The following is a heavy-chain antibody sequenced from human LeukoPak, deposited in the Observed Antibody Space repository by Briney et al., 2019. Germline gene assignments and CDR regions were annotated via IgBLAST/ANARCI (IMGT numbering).Heavy chain of an antibody. D-gene: IGHD3-22*01. Sequence: ASVKVSCKASGYTFTSYYMHWVRQAPGQGLEWMGWINPNSGGTNYAQKFQGRVTMTRDTSISTAYMELSRLRSDDTAVYYCARDRTHYDSSGYYAFDYWGQGTLVTVSS. CDR1: GYTFTSYY. CDR2: INPNSGGT. V-gene: IGHV1-2*02. CDR3: ARDRTHYDSSGYYAFDY. J-gene: IGHJ4*02.